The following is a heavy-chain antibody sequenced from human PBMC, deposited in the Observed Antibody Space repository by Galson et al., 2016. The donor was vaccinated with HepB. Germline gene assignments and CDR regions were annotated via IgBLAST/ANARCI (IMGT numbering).Heavy chain of an antibody. Sequence: SLRLSCAASGFTFDDYGMSWVRQTPGKGLEWVSGINWNGGSTGYADSVKGRFTISRDNAKNYLYLQMNSLRAEDTALYYCARAPYLYLAAAAYYFDYWGQGTLVTVSS. D-gene: IGHD6-13*01. J-gene: IGHJ4*02. CDR3: ARAPYLYLAAAAYYFDY. V-gene: IGHV3-20*04. CDR2: INWNGGST. CDR1: GFTFDDYG.